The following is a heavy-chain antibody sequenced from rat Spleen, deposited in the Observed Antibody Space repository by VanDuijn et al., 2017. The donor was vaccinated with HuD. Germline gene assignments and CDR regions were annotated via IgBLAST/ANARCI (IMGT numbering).Heavy chain of an antibody. CDR2: IWAGGGI. D-gene: IGHD4-3*01. Sequence: QVQLKESGPGLVQPSQTLSLTCTVSGLSLTSHHVSWVRQSPGKSLVWMGTIWAGGGINYNSAVQSRLSISRDTSKSQVFLKMNSLQPEDTGTYYCARHLREASGVMDVWGQGASVTVSS. CDR3: ARHLREASGVMDV. CDR1: GLSLTSHH. V-gene: IGHV2-72*01. J-gene: IGHJ4*01.